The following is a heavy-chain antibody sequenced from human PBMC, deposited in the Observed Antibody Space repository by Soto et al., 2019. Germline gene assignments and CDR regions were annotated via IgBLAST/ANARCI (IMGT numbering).Heavy chain of an antibody. D-gene: IGHD3-22*01. CDR1: GGSISSVGYY. J-gene: IGHJ4*02. CDR3: ARVPNYYDSSGYPQIDY. CDR2: IYYSGST. Sequence: TLSLTCTVSGGSISSVGYYWSWIRQHPGKGLEWIGYIYYSGSTYYSPSLKSRVTISVDTSKNQFSLKLSSVTAADTAVYYCARVPNYYDSSGYPQIDYWGQGTLVTVS. V-gene: IGHV4-31*03.